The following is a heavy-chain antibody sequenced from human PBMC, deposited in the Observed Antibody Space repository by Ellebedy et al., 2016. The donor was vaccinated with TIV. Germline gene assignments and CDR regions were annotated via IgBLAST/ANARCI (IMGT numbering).Heavy chain of an antibody. CDR1: GDSVSSGSYY. Sequence: SETLSLXCSVSGDSVSSGSYYWSWIRQPPGKGLEWIGYIYYSGTTNYNPSLKSRVTISEDTSKNQFSLKLTSVTAADTAVYYCARCVGWDYADSDYFDYWGQGTLVTVSS. CDR2: IYYSGTT. J-gene: IGHJ4*02. V-gene: IGHV4-61*01. D-gene: IGHD4-17*01. CDR3: ARCVGWDYADSDYFDY.